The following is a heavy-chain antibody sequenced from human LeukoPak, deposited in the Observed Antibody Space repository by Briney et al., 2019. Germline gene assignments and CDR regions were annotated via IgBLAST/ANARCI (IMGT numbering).Heavy chain of an antibody. V-gene: IGHV1-2*02. Sequence: ASVKVSCKASTYTFTGYYMHWVRQAPGQGLEWMGWIYPNSGGTNYAQKFQGRVTMTTDTSTSTAYMELRSLRSDDTAVYYCARDLAVAGTPLDYWGQGTLVTVSS. J-gene: IGHJ4*02. D-gene: IGHD6-19*01. CDR1: TYTFTGYY. CDR3: ARDLAVAGTPLDY. CDR2: IYPNSGGT.